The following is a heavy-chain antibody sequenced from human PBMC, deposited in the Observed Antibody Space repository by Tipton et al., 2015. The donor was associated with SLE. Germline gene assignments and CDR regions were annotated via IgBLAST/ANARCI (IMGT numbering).Heavy chain of an antibody. CDR1: GGSISSSSYY. CDR2: IYYSGST. J-gene: IGHJ5*02. D-gene: IGHD1-26*01. Sequence: LRLSCTVSGGSISSSSYYWGWIRQPPGKGLEWIGSIYYSGSTYYNPSLKSRVTISVDTSKNQFSLKLSSVTAADTAVYYCARELRIVGAKDWFDPWGQGTLVTVSP. CDR3: ARELRIVGAKDWFDP. V-gene: IGHV4-39*07.